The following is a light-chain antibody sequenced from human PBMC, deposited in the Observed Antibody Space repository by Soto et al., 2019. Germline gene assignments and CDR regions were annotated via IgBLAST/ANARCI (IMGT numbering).Light chain of an antibody. Sequence: EIVLTQSPANLSVSPGERATLSCRASQSVSSNLAWYQQKPGQAPRLLSFGATTRATNISARFTGSGAGTEFTLTISSLQSEDCAVYDCQQYVNWPPLTVGGGTKVEIK. CDR1: QSVSSN. J-gene: IGKJ4*01. V-gene: IGKV3-15*01. CDR3: QQYVNWPPLT. CDR2: GAT.